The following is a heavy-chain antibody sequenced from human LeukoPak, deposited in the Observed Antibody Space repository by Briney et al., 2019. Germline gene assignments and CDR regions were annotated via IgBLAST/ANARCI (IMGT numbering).Heavy chain of an antibody. CDR1: GFTFSSYV. D-gene: IGHD3-22*01. Sequence: SGGSLRLSCAASGFTFSSYVMSWVRQAPGKGLEWVSAISGSGGSTYYADSVKGRFTISRDNSKNTLYLQMNSLRAEDTAVYYCAKGKRRAITMIVVVIYTGLDYWGQGTLVTVSS. CDR3: AKGKRRAITMIVVVIYTGLDY. CDR2: ISGSGGST. J-gene: IGHJ4*02. V-gene: IGHV3-23*01.